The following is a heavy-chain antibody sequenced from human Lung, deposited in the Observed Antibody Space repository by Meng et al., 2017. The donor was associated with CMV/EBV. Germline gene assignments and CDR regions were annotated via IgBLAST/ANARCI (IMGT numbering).Heavy chain of an antibody. CDR2: IKQDGSEK. J-gene: IGHJ4*02. Sequence: SCAASGFTFSSYWMSWVRQAPGKGLEWVANIKQDGSEKYYVDSVKGLFTISRDNAKNSLYLQMNSLRAEDTAVYYCARGYYYDSKVEDYWGQGTLVTVSS. D-gene: IGHD3-22*01. CDR3: ARGYYYDSKVEDY. CDR1: GFTFSSYW. V-gene: IGHV3-7*01.